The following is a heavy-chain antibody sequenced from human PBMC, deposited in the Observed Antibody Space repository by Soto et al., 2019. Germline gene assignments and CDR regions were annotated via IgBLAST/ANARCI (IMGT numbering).Heavy chain of an antibody. CDR2: ISSDGSNK. CDR3: AIDLVWNDISYFDY. J-gene: IGHJ4*02. D-gene: IGHD1-1*01. V-gene: IGHV3-30*03. Sequence: QVQLVESGGGVVQPGRSLRLSCAASGFTFRSYGMHWVRQAPGKGLEWGAVISSDGSNKYYADSVKGRVTISRDNSKNTLYLQMNSLTAEDTAVYDCAIDLVWNDISYFDYWGQGTLVTVSS. CDR1: GFTFRSYG.